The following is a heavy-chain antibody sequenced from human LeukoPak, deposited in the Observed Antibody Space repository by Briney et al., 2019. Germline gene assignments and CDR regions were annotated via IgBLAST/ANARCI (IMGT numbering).Heavy chain of an antibody. V-gene: IGHV4-30-2*01. Sequence: SQTLSLTCAVSGGSISSGGYSWSWIRQPPGKGPEWIGYIYHSGSTYYNPSLKSRVTISVDRSKNQFSLKLSSVTAADTAVYYCARGKTTVSQGFDPWGQGTLVTVSS. D-gene: IGHD4-17*01. J-gene: IGHJ5*02. CDR3: ARGKTTVSQGFDP. CDR2: IYHSGST. CDR1: GGSISSGGYS.